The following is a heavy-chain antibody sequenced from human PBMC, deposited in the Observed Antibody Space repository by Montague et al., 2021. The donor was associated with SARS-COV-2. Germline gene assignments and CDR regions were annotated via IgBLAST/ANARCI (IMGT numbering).Heavy chain of an antibody. V-gene: IGHV2-70*11. J-gene: IGHJ4*02. CDR3: ARMTGTTAFDY. Sequence: PALAKPTQTLTLTCTFSGFSRSTSGMCVSWIRQPPGKALEWLARSDWDDDKYYSTSLKTRLTISKDTSKNQVVLTMTNMDPVDTATYYCARMTGTTAFDYWGQGTLVTVSS. CDR2: SDWDDDK. CDR1: GFSRSTSGMC. D-gene: IGHD1-1*01.